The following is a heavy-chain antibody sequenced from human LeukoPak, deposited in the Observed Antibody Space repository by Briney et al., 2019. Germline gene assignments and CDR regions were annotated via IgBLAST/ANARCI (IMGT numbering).Heavy chain of an antibody. J-gene: IGHJ5*02. Sequence: SETLSLTCTVSGGSISSYYWSWIRQPPGKGLEWIGYIYYSGSTNYNPSLKSRVTISVDTSKNQFSLKLSSVTAADTAVYYCARHAMVRGVDNWFDPWGQGTLVTVSS. D-gene: IGHD3-10*01. CDR1: GGSISSYY. V-gene: IGHV4-59*08. CDR3: ARHAMVRGVDNWFDP. CDR2: IYYSGST.